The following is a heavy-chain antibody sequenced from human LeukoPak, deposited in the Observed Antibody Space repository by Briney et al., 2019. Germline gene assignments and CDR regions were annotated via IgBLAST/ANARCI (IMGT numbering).Heavy chain of an antibody. V-gene: IGHV4-39*01. CDR1: GGSISSSSYY. J-gene: IGHJ1*01. CDR2: IYYSGNT. CDR3: ARQSKGIIVITDFQH. D-gene: IGHD3-22*01. Sequence: SETLSLTCTVSGGSISSSSYYWGWIRQPPGKGLEWIGSIYYSGNTYYSPSLKSRVTISVDMSKNQFSLKLSSVTAADTAVYYCARQSKGIIVITDFQHWGQGTLVTVSS.